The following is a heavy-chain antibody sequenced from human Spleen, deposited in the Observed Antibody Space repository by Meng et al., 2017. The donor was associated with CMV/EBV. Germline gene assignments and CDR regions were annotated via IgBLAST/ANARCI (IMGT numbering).Heavy chain of an antibody. J-gene: IGHJ6*02. D-gene: IGHD6-19*01. CDR1: GFTFSTSS. CDR2: ISSGSSYI. CDR3: ARDRRIAVAATRYYYGMDV. V-gene: IGHV3-21*01. Sequence: GESLKISCAASGFTFSTSSMNWVRQAPGRGLEWVSSISSGSSYIYYADSVEGRFTISRDNAKNSLYLQMNSLRAEDTAVYYCARDRRIAVAATRYYYGMDVWGQGTTVTVSS.